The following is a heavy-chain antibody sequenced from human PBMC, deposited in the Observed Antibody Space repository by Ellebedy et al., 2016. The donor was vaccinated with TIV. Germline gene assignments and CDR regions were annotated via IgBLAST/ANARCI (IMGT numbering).Heavy chain of an antibody. CDR1: LDSVSRYNAI. CDR2: TYYRSRLYD. V-gene: IGHV6-1*01. D-gene: IGHD6-13*01. J-gene: IGHJ4*02. Sequence: QTLSLTCALSLDSVSRYNAIWHWIRQSPSRCLEWLGRTYYRSRLYDDYAVSVRGRTPVKADTYKNQFSLLLNSVTPEDTAVYYCTRAGSGGAAGLFGSWGQGTLITVSS. CDR3: TRAGSGGAAGLFGS.